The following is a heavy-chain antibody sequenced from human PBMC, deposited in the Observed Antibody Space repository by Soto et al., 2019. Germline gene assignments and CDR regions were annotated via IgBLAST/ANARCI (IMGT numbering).Heavy chain of an antibody. CDR3: ARSDGRY. Sequence: SETLSLTCAVSGASVSSTYWWSWVRQPPGKGPEWIGEINHRGSANYNPSLKSRDTISVDISKNQFSLRLSSVTAADTAVYYCARSDGRYWGQGTLVTVSS. CDR1: GASVSSTYW. V-gene: IGHV4-4*02. CDR2: INHRGSA. J-gene: IGHJ4*02.